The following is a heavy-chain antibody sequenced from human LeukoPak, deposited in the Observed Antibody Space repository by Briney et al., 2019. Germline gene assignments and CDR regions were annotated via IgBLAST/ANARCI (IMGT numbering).Heavy chain of an antibody. CDR2: INPNSGGT. J-gene: IGHJ4*02. CDR3: ARVYYGFMWN. D-gene: IGHD3-10*01. CDR1: GYTFTGYY. Sequence: ASVKVSCKASGYTFTGYYMHWVRQAPGQGLEWMGWINPNSGGTNYAQKFQGRVTMTRDTSISTAYMELSRRRCDDMPVYYCARVYYGFMWNWGQGTLVTVSS. V-gene: IGHV1-2*02.